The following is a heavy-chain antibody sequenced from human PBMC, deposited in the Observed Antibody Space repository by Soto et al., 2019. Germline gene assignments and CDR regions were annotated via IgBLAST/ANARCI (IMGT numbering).Heavy chain of an antibody. CDR3: ARDGKLGGYYDFWSGYPLLDYGMDV. J-gene: IGHJ6*02. CDR2: INPNSGGT. Sequence: ASVKVSCKASGYTFTSYGISWVRQAPGQGLEWMGWINPNSGGTNYAQKFQGWVTMTRDTSISTAYMELSRLRSDDTAVYYCARDGKLGGYYDFWSGYPLLDYGMDVWGQGTTVTVSS. V-gene: IGHV1-2*04. CDR1: GYTFTSYG. D-gene: IGHD3-3*01.